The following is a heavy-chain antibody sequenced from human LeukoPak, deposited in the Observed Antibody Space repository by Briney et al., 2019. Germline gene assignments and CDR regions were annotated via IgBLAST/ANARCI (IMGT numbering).Heavy chain of an antibody. CDR3: ARLTIFGVVLNWFDP. CDR2: IYYSGST. CDR1: GGSISSYY. J-gene: IGHJ5*02. V-gene: IGHV4-39*07. Sequence: SETLSLTCTVSGGSISSYYWGWIRQPPGKGLEWIGSIYYSGSTYYNPSLKSRVTISVDTSKNQFSLKLSSVTAADTAVYYCARLTIFGVVLNWFDPWGQGTLVTVSS. D-gene: IGHD3-3*01.